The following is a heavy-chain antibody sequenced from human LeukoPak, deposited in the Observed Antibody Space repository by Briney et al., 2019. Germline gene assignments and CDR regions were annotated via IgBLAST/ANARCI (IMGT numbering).Heavy chain of an antibody. Sequence: PGGSPRHSCAASGFTFSNYAMSWVRQAPGKGLEWVSAISGSGGSTYYADSVKGRFTLSRDNSKNTLYLQMNSLRAEDTAVYYCAIGGISYFDYWGQGTLVTVSS. CDR3: AIGGISYFDY. V-gene: IGHV3-23*01. J-gene: IGHJ4*02. CDR1: GFTFSNYA. D-gene: IGHD3-3*01. CDR2: ISGSGGST.